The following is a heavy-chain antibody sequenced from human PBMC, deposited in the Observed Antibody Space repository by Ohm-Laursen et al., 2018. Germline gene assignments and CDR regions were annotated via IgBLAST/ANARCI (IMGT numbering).Heavy chain of an antibody. CDR3: AGRGY. J-gene: IGHJ4*02. CDR1: GGSIDSYY. V-gene: IGHV4-59*12. Sequence: SETLSLTCTVSGGSIDSYYWSWIRQPPGKGLEWIGYIYYTGSTNYNPSLKSRVTISLDTSKNQFSLRLSSVTAADTAVYYCAGRGYWGQGTLVTVSS. CDR2: IYYTGST. D-gene: IGHD1-26*01.